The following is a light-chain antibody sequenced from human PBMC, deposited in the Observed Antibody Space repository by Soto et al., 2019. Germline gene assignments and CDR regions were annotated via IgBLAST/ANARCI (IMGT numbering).Light chain of an antibody. V-gene: IGKV3-20*01. CDR3: QQYIDSPRT. J-gene: IGKJ1*01. CDR2: GVS. Sequence: EIVLTQSPGTLALSLGDGATLSCRASQTVNRNYLAWYHQKPGQPPRLLIYGVSNRATRVPDRFSGGGSGTEFTLTIVRLEPDDFGAYYCQQYIDSPRTFGQGTRVEVK. CDR1: QTVNRNY.